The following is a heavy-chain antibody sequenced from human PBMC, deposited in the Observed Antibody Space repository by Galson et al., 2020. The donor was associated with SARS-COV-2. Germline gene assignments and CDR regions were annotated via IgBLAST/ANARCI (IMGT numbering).Heavy chain of an antibody. CDR1: GASISSGSYY. CDR3: ARGNSPCVTIFGVLTGTCGMDV. D-gene: IGHD3-3*01. Sequence: SETLSLTCTVSGASISSGSYYWSWIRQPAGKGLEWIGRIYKSGNTNYNPSLWSQVNISVDTSKNQFSLKLTSVTAADTAVYYCARGNSPCVTIFGVLTGTCGMDVWGQGTTVTVSS. CDR2: IYKSGNT. V-gene: IGHV4-61*02. J-gene: IGHJ6*02.